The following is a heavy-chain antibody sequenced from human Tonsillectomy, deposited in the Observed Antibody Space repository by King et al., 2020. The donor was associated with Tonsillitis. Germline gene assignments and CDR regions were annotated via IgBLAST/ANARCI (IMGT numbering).Heavy chain of an antibody. V-gene: IGHV3-48*02. J-gene: IGHJ4*02. CDR1: GFTFSSYS. CDR3: AREGGLVGSQGSGTRRGGHLDY. D-gene: IGHD3-10*01. CDR2: ISYTSHTI. Sequence: EVQLVESGGGLAQPGGSLRLSCAASGFTFSSYSMNWVRQAPGKGLEWVSFISYTSHTIDYADSVKGRFTISRGNADNSLYLHMNSLRDEDTAVYYCAREGGLVGSQGSGTRRGGHLDYWGQGILVTVSS.